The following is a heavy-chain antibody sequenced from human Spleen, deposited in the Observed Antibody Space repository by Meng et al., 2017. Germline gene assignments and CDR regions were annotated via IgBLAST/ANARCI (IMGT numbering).Heavy chain of an antibody. V-gene: IGHV3-30*01. CDR3: ARDSGYSGYEFYYFDY. J-gene: IGHJ4*02. CDR1: GFTFNSYA. CDR2: ISYDGSNK. Sequence: GGSLRLSCAASGFTFNSYAMHWVRQAPGKGLEWVAVISYDGSNKYYADSVKGRFTISRDNSKNTLYLQMNSLRAEDTAVYYCARDSGYSGYEFYYFDYWGQGTLVTVSS. D-gene: IGHD5-12*01.